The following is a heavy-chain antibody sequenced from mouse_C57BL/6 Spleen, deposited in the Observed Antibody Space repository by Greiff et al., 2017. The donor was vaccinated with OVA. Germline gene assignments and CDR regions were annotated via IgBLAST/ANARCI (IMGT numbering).Heavy chain of an antibody. CDR2: IYPGDGDT. CDR1: GYAFSSSW. D-gene: IGHD2-4*01. CDR3: ARSVYYDYDEGAMDY. Sequence: VQLQQSGPELVKPGASVKISCKASGYAFSSSWMNWVKQRPGKGLEWIGRIYPGDGDTNYNGKFKGKATLTADKSSSTAYMQLISLTSEDSAVYFYARSVYYDYDEGAMDYWGQGTSVTVSS. V-gene: IGHV1-82*01. J-gene: IGHJ4*01.